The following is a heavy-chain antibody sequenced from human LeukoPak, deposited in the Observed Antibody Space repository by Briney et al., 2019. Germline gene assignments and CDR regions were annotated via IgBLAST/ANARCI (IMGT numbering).Heavy chain of an antibody. V-gene: IGHV5-51*01. CDR2: IYPDNCDT. CDR3: ARGLYYYDSSGYLGLDAFDI. D-gene: IGHD3-22*01. J-gene: IGHJ3*02. CDR1: AYSFTSYW. Sequence: GASLKISSKGAAYSFTSYWNGSVRQMPPKDLEWMRIIYPDNCDTSYSPSLQGRVTISADKSISHSYLQRSSVNASDTAVYYCARGLYYYDSSGYLGLDAFDIWGQGTMVTVSS.